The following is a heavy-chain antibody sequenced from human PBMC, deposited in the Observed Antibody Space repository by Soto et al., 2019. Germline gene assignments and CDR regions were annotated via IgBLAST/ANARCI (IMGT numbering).Heavy chain of an antibody. J-gene: IGHJ5*01. Sequence: SETLSLTCSVSGDSISNLDYFWAWIRQPPGQALEYIGYIYKSATTYYNPSFESRVAISVDTSKSQFSLNVTSVTAADTAVYFCARGRYCLTGRCFPNWFDSWGQGVLVTVSS. V-gene: IGHV4-30-4*01. CDR3: ARGRYCLTGRCFPNWFDS. CDR2: IYKSATT. D-gene: IGHD7-27*01. CDR1: GDSISNLDYF.